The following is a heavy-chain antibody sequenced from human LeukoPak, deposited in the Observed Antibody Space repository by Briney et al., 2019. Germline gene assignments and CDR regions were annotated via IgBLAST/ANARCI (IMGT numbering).Heavy chain of an antibody. V-gene: IGHV4-38-2*02. J-gene: IGHJ4*02. CDR1: DYSISSGYY. CDR3: AREPLYCSSTSCYTWGFDY. CDR2: IYHSGST. D-gene: IGHD2-2*02. Sequence: SETLSLTCAASDYSISSGYYWGWIRQPPGKGLEWIGSIYHSGSTYYNPSLKSRVTISVDTSKNQFSLKLSSVTAADTAVYYCAREPLYCSSTSCYTWGFDYWGQGTLVTVSS.